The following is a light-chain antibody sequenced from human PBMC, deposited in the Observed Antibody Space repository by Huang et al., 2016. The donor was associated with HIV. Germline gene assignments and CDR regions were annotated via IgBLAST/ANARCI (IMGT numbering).Light chain of an antibody. J-gene: IGKJ5*01. CDR1: ESISSS. Sequence: EIVMTQSPETLSLSPGQRVTLSCRASESISSSLAWYQQKSGQPPRLLIYDASTRATDIPARFSGSGSGTEFTLTISSLLSEDFAVYYCQQYNDWPPLTFGQGTQLDMK. V-gene: IGKV3-15*01. CDR2: DAS. CDR3: QQYNDWPPLT.